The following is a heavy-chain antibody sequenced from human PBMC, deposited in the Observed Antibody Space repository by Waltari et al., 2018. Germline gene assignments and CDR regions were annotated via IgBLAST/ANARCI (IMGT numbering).Heavy chain of an antibody. CDR2: SIPIFGKA. Sequence: QVQLVQSGAEVKKPGSSVKVSCKASGGTFSSYAISWVRQAPGQGLEWMGGSIPIFGKANDAQKFQGRVTITADESTSTAYMELSSLRSEDTAVYYCAGAYCSSTSCYRVDAFDIWGQGTMVTVSS. CDR1: GGTFSSYA. J-gene: IGHJ3*02. V-gene: IGHV1-69*01. D-gene: IGHD2-2*02. CDR3: AGAYCSSTSCYRVDAFDI.